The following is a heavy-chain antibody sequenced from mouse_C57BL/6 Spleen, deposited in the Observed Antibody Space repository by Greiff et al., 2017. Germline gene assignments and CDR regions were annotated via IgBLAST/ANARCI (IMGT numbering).Heavy chain of an antibody. Sequence: EVQLQQSGPELVKPGASVKISCKASGYTFTDYYMNWVKQSHGKSLEWIGDINPNNGGTSYNQKFKGKATLTVDKSSSTAYMELRSLTSEDSAVYYCLGTVVATDYWGQGTTLTVSS. CDR3: LGTVVATDY. V-gene: IGHV1-26*01. D-gene: IGHD1-1*01. CDR2: INPNNGGT. CDR1: GYTFTDYY. J-gene: IGHJ2*01.